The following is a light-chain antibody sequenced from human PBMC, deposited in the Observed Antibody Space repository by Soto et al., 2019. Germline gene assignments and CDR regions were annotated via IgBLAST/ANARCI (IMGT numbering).Light chain of an antibody. CDR3: CSYAGSSTYYV. CDR2: EVS. Sequence: QSVLTQPASVSGSPGQSITIYCTGTSSDVGSYNLVSWYQQHPGKALKLMIYEVSKRPSGVSNRFSGSKSGNTASLTISGLQAEDEADYYCCSYAGSSTYYVFGTGTKVTVL. V-gene: IGLV2-23*02. CDR1: SSDVGSYNL. J-gene: IGLJ1*01.